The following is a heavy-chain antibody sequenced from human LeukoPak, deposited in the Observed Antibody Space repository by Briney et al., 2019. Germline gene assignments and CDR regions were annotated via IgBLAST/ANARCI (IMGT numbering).Heavy chain of an antibody. D-gene: IGHD4-23*01. CDR1: GFTFSNYW. Sequence: GGSLRLSCAASGFTFSNYWMHWVRHAPGRGLVWVSRIKSDGSTTNYADSVKGRFTIFRDKAKNTLYLQMNSLRVEDMAVYYCARENYDYGGDSFAFDIWGRGTVVTVSS. V-gene: IGHV3-74*01. J-gene: IGHJ3*02. CDR2: IKSDGSTT. CDR3: ARENYDYGGDSFAFDI.